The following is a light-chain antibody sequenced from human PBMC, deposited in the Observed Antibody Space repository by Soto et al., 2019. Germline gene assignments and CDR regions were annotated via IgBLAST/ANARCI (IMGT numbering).Light chain of an antibody. CDR3: QQRHMCPIT. CDR2: DAY. Sequence: VLTQSPVPLSLSPGDRATLPCGASQSFRGLLAWYQQKPGQAPRLLIYDAYDVATGIPSRFSGSGSGSDFTLTISCLESEDSAVYYCQQRHMCPITFGQGTRLEI. J-gene: IGKJ5*01. V-gene: IGKV3-11*01. CDR1: QSFRGL.